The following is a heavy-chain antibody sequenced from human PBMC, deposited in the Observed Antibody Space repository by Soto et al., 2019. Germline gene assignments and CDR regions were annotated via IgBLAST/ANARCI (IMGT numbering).Heavy chain of an antibody. D-gene: IGHD6-19*01. Sequence: QVQLQESGPGLVKPSETLSLTCSVSGGSISGSYWSWIRQSPGKGLEWLGSVYYTGSTNYSPSLRSRVSISVDTSKNEFTLRLSSVTAADTAVYFCARSVAVPGAHIDYWGQGTQVTVS. CDR2: VYYTGST. CDR3: ARSVAVPGAHIDY. CDR1: GGSISGSY. J-gene: IGHJ4*02. V-gene: IGHV4-59*01.